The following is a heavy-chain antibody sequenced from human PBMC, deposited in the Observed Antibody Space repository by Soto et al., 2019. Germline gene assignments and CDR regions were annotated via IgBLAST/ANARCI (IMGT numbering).Heavy chain of an antibody. Sequence: SQTLSLTCAISGDSVSSNSAAWNWIRQSPSRGLEWLGRTYYRSRWYNDYAVSVKSRITVNPDTSKNQFSLHLNSVTPADTAVYYCAGTTSLQWYYMDVWDKGTTVTVSS. V-gene: IGHV6-1*01. D-gene: IGHD1-7*01. CDR3: AGTTSLQWYYMDV. CDR1: GDSVSSNSAA. CDR2: TYYRSRWYN. J-gene: IGHJ6*03.